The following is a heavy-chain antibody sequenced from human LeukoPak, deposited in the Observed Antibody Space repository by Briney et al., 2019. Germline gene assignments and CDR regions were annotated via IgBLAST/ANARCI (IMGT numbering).Heavy chain of an antibody. V-gene: IGHV3-30*18. J-gene: IGHJ4*02. CDR3: AKNWDY. CDR1: GFTFGHYG. CDR2: ISYDGSDE. Sequence: GGSLRLSCAASGFTFGHYGVHWVRQAPVKGLEWVSHISYDGSDEFYADSVKGRFTISRDNSMNTLYLQMISLRPEDTAVYYCAKNWDYWGQGTLVTVSS.